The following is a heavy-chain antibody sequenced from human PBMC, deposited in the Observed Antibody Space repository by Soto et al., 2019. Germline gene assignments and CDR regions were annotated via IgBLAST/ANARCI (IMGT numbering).Heavy chain of an antibody. CDR1: GFTFSSYW. D-gene: IGHD2-2*01. CDR2: INSDGSST. CDR3: ARASSDYYYGMDV. V-gene: IGHV3-74*01. J-gene: IGHJ6*02. Sequence: PGGSLRLSCAASGFTFSSYWMHWVRQAPGKGLVWVSRINSDGSSTSYADSVKGRFTISRDNAKNTLYLQMNSLRAEDTAVYYCARASSDYYYGMDVWGQGTTVTVSS.